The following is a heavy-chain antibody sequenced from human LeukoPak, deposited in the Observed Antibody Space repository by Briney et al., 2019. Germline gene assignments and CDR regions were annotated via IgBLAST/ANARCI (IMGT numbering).Heavy chain of an antibody. Sequence: SETLSLTCTVSGGSISSSSYYWGWVRQPPGRGLEWIANIYYSGSTYYNPSLKSRVTISVDTSKNQFSLKLSSVTAADTAVYYCARDNPLPFDPWGQGTLVTVSS. CDR1: GGSISSSSYY. J-gene: IGHJ5*02. CDR2: IYYSGST. V-gene: IGHV4-39*07. CDR3: ARDNPLPFDP.